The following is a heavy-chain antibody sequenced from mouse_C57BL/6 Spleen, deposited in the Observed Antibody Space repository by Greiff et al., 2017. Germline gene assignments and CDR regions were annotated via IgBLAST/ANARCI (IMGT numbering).Heavy chain of an antibody. Sequence: EVQLQQSGPELVKPGASVKISCKASGYTFTDYYMNWVKQGPGKSLEWIGDINPNNGGTSYNEKFKGKATLTVDKSSSILYMELRSLTSEASADYCCATLSGFAYWGQGTLLTVSA. CDR2: INPNNGGT. J-gene: IGHJ3*01. CDR1: GYTFTDYY. CDR3: ATLSGFAY. V-gene: IGHV1-26*01.